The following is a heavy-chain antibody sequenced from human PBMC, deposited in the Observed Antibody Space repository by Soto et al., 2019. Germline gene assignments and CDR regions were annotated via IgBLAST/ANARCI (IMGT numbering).Heavy chain of an antibody. CDR3: ARTPYDSVVYKRVAWYFDF. D-gene: IGHD3-22*01. Sequence: ITNRVAVAWIRQPPGKALEFLALKYWDDDRRYSPSLKTRLSITKDTSKNQVVLKMTNMDPADTATYFCARTPYDSVVYKRVAWYFDFWGPGTLVTVSS. J-gene: IGHJ2*01. V-gene: IGHV2-5*02. CDR2: KYWDDDR. CDR1: ITNRVA.